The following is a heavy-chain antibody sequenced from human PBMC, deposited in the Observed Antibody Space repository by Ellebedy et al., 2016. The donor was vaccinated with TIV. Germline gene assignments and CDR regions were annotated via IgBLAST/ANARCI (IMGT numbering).Heavy chain of an antibody. CDR2: ISYDGSNK. D-gene: IGHD5-24*01. V-gene: IGHV3-30-3*01. Sequence: GESLKISXAASGFTFSSYAMHWVRQAPGKGLEWVAVISYDGSNKYYADSVKGRFTISRDNSKNTLYLQMNSLRAEDTAVYYCARDVERWLQNWGFDYWGQGTLVTVSS. CDR1: GFTFSSYA. CDR3: ARDVERWLQNWGFDY. J-gene: IGHJ4*02.